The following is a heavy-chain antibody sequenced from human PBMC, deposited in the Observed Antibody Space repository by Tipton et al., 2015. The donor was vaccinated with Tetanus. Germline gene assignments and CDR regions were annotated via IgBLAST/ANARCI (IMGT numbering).Heavy chain of an antibody. CDR2: VYYSGST. CDR1: GASISSSGDY. CDR3: ANHPGAKTQFDY. Sequence: GLVKPSETLSLTCTVSGASISSSGDYWGWIRQPPGKGLEWIGSVYYSGSTYYNPSLESRVTMSLDTSKNQFTLRLSSVTAADTAVYYCANHPGAKTQFDYWGQGTLVTVSS. D-gene: IGHD1-26*01. J-gene: IGHJ4*02. V-gene: IGHV4-39*01.